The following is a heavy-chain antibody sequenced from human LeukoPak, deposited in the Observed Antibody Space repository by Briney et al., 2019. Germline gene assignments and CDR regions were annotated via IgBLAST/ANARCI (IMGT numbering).Heavy chain of an antibody. J-gene: IGHJ6*03. V-gene: IGHV4-61*02. CDR2: IYTSGST. Sequence: SQTLSLACTVSGGSISSGSYYWSWIRQPAGKGLEWIGRIYTSGSTNYNPSLKRRVTISVDTSKNQFSLKLSSVTAADTAVYYCARDSIVVLPAAIGDYYYYYMDVWGKGTTVTVSS. CDR1: GGSISSGSYY. CDR3: ARDSIVVLPAAIGDYYYYYMDV. D-gene: IGHD2-2*02.